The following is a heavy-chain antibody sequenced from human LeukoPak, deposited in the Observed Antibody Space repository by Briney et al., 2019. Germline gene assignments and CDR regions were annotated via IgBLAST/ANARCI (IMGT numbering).Heavy chain of an antibody. V-gene: IGHV1-2*02. J-gene: IGHJ4*02. D-gene: IGHD1-20*01. CDR3: ARLTGTTGFDY. CDR1: GYTFTGYY. CDR2: INPNSGGT. Sequence: GESLKISCKASGYTFTGYYMHWVRQAPGQGLEWMGWINPNSGGTNYAQKFQGRVTMTRDTSISTAYMELSRLRSDDTAVYYCARLTGTTGFDYWGQGTLVTVSS.